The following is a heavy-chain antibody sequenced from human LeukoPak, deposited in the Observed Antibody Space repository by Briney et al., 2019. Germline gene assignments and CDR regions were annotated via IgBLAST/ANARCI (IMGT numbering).Heavy chain of an antibody. Sequence: PGGSLRLSCAASGFTFDDYAMHWVRQAPGKGLEWVAIISGDGGSTYYADSVKGRFTISRDNSKNSLYLQMNSLRTEDTALYYCAKGYDFWSGYPDFGGWGQGTLVTVSS. J-gene: IGHJ4*02. D-gene: IGHD3-3*01. CDR3: AKGYDFWSGYPDFGG. V-gene: IGHV3-43*02. CDR2: ISGDGGST. CDR1: GFTFDDYA.